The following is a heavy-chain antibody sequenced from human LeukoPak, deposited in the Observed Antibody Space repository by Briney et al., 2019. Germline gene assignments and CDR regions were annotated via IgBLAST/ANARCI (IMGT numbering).Heavy chain of an antibody. CDR2: IYYSGST. CDR3: ARQTRRYDSSGYRYFDY. J-gene: IGHJ4*02. D-gene: IGHD3-22*01. Sequence: SETLCLTCTVSGGSISSSSYYWGWIRQPPGKGLEWIGSIYYSGSTYYNPSLKSRVTISVDTSKNQFSLKLSSVTAADTAVYDCARQTRRYDSSGYRYFDYWGQGTLVTVSS. V-gene: IGHV4-39*01. CDR1: GGSISSSSYY.